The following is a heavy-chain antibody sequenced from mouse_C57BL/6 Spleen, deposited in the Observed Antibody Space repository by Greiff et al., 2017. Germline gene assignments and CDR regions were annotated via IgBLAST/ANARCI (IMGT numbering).Heavy chain of an antibody. CDR1: GFTFSNYW. Sequence: EVKLMESGGGLVQPGGSMKLSCVASGFTFSNYWMNWVRQSPEKGLEWVAQIRLKSDNYATHYAESVKGRFTISRDDSKSSVYLQMNNLRAEDTGIYYCTGTTVVESLYYFDYWGQGTTLTVSS. J-gene: IGHJ2*01. CDR2: IRLKSDNYAT. CDR3: TGTTVVESLYYFDY. V-gene: IGHV6-3*01. D-gene: IGHD1-1*01.